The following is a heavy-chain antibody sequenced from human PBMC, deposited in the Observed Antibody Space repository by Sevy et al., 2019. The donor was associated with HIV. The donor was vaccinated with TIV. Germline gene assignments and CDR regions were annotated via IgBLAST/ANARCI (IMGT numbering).Heavy chain of an antibody. V-gene: IGHV1-69*13. CDR2: IIPIFGTA. J-gene: IGHJ4*02. CDR1: GGTFSSYA. CDR3: ATSDGSGNTPFDD. Sequence: ASVKVSCKASGGTFSSYAISWVRQAPGQGLEWMGGIIPIFGTANYAQKFQGRVTITADESTSPAYRELSSLRSEDTAVYYGATSDGSGNTPFDDWGQGTLVTVSS. D-gene: IGHD3-22*01.